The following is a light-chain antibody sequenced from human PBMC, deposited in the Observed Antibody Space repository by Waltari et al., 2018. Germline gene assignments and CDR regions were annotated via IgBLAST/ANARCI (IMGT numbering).Light chain of an antibody. CDR3: QQYNSAFTWT. J-gene: IGKJ1*01. CDR1: QSISYW. CDR2: KAS. Sequence: DIQMTQSPSTLSASVGARVTITCRASQSISYWLAWYQQKPGKVPKVLIYKASSLESGVPSRFSGSGSGTEFTLTISSLQPDDFATYYCQQYNSAFTWTFGQGTKVEIK. V-gene: IGKV1-5*03.